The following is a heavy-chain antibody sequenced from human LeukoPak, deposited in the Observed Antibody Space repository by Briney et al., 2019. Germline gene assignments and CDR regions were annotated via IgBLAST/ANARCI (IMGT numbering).Heavy chain of an antibody. CDR3: ARGQYGGDGMDV. CDR1: GYTLTSYD. CDR2: MNPNSGNT. J-gene: IGHJ6*02. V-gene: IGHV1-8*01. D-gene: IGHD3-10*01. Sequence: GASVKVSCKASGYTLTSYDINWVRQATGQGLEWMGWMNPNSGNTGYAQKFQGRVTVTRNTSISTAYMELSSLRSEDTAVYYCARGQYGGDGMDVRGQGTTVTVSS.